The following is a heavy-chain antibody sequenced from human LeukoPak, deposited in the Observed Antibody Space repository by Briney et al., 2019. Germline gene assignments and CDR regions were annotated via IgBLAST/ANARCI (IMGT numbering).Heavy chain of an antibody. J-gene: IGHJ3*02. CDR3: ASYFYDSSTYFVNFAFDI. CDR2: IYHSGST. Sequence: SETLSLTCTVSGASMRSNRASWAWIRQPPGKGLEWIGSIYHSGSTYYNPSLKSRVTNSADTSKNQFSLKLTSVTAADTAVYYCASYFYDSSTYFVNFAFDIWGQGTVVTVSS. D-gene: IGHD3-22*01. V-gene: IGHV4-39*01. CDR1: GASMRSNRAS.